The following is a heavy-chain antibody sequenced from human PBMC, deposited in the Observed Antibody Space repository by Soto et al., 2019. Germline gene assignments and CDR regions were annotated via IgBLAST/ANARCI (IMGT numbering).Heavy chain of an antibody. CDR1: GGSVSSGSYY. CDR3: ARGRPGNWSWFDY. CDR2: IYYSGST. Sequence: QVQLQESGPGLVKPSETLSLTCTVSGGSVSSGSYYWSWIRQPPGKGLEWIGYIYYSGSTNYNPHLKSRVTISVDTSKNQFPLKLSSVTAADTAVYYCARGRPGNWSWFDYWGQGTLVTVSS. J-gene: IGHJ4*02. D-gene: IGHD6-25*01. V-gene: IGHV4-61*01.